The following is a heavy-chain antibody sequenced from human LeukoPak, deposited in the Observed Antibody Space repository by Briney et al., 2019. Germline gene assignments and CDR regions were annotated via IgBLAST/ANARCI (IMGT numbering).Heavy chain of an antibody. J-gene: IGHJ3*02. CDR2: IRCDGSNK. Sequence: GGSLRLSCAASGFTLSSYVMHWVRQAPGKGLEWVAFIRCDGSNKYYADSVKGRFTISRDNSKNTLYLQMNSLRAEDTAVYYCAKDVTAIIDAVDIWGQGTMVTVSS. V-gene: IGHV3-30*02. CDR3: AKDVTAIIDAVDI. D-gene: IGHD2-21*02. CDR1: GFTLSSYV.